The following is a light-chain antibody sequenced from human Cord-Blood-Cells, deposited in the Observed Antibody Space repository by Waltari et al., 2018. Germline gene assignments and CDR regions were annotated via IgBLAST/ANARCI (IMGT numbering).Light chain of an antibody. Sequence: IVMTQSPATLSVSPGERATISCRASQSVSSTLAWYQHKPGQAPRLLIYGSSTRATGIPARFSGSGSATEVTLTISSLQSEDFAVYYCQQYNNWPLTFGGGTKVEIK. CDR1: QSVSST. CDR2: GSS. J-gene: IGKJ4*01. V-gene: IGKV3-15*01. CDR3: QQYNNWPLT.